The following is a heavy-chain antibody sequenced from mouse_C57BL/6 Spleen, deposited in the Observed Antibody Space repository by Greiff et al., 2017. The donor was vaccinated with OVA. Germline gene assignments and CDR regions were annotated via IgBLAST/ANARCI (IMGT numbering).Heavy chain of an antibody. J-gene: IGHJ3*01. CDR2: IDPSDSYT. D-gene: IGHD1-1*01. CDR3: ARAGITTVVATPFAY. Sequence: VQLQQPGAELVRPGTSVKLSCKASGYTFTSYWMHWVKQRPGQGLEWIGVIDPSDSYTNYNQKFKGKATLTVDTSSSTAYMQLSSLTSEDSAVYYCARAGITTVVATPFAYWGQGTLVTVSA. CDR1: GYTFTSYW. V-gene: IGHV1-59*01.